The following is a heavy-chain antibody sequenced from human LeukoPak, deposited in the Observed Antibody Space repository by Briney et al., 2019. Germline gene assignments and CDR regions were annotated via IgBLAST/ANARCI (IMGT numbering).Heavy chain of an antibody. J-gene: IGHJ4*02. CDR3: ARLEGSGWGSGRTPPAPFDY. V-gene: IGHV5-51*01. Sequence: HGESLKISCKGSGYSFTSYWIGWVRQMPGKGLEWMGIIYPGDSDTRYSPSFQGQVTISADKSISTAYLQWSSLKASDTAMYYCARLEGSGWGSGRTPPAPFDYWGQGTLVTVSS. CDR1: GYSFTSYW. CDR2: IYPGDSDT. D-gene: IGHD6-19*01.